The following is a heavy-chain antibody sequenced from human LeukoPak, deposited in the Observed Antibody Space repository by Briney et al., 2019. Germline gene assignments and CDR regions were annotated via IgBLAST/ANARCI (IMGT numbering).Heavy chain of an antibody. CDR1: GYTFTSYG. Sequence: ASVKVSCKASGYTFTSYGISWVRQAPGQGLERMGWISAYNGNTNYAQKLQGRVTMTTDTSTSTAYMELRSLRSDDTAVYYCARDFIDRGVPDINSFDPWGQGTLVTVSS. J-gene: IGHJ5*02. CDR3: ARDFIDRGVPDINSFDP. D-gene: IGHD1-1*01. V-gene: IGHV1-18*01. CDR2: ISAYNGNT.